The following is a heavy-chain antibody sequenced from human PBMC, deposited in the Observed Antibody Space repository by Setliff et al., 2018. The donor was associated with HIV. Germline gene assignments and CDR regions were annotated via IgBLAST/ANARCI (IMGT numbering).Heavy chain of an antibody. Sequence: SETLSLTCTVSGASISSYYWNWNRQPAGKGLECIGRIYTSGSTNYNPSLKSRVTMSVDTSKNQFSLKLSSVTAADTAVYYCARGIGTRYNYYMDVWGKGTTVTVSS. CDR2: IYTSGST. J-gene: IGHJ6*03. D-gene: IGHD1-20*01. CDR1: GASISSYY. V-gene: IGHV4-4*07. CDR3: ARGIGTRYNYYMDV.